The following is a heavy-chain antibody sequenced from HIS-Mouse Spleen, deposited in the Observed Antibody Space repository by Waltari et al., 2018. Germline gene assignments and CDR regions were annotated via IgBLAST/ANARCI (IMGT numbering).Heavy chain of an antibody. CDR1: GYSISSGYY. CDR2: IYHSGST. Sequence: QVQLQESGPGLVKPSETLSLTCTVSGYSISSGYYWVWSRQPPGKGLEWIGSIYHSGSTYYNPSLKSRVTISVDTSKNQFSLKLSSVTAADTAVYYCARVKTWGQGTLVTVSS. J-gene: IGHJ5*02. V-gene: IGHV4-38-2*02. CDR3: ARVKT.